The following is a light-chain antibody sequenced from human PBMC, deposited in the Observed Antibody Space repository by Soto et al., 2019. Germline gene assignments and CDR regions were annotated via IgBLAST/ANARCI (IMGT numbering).Light chain of an antibody. CDR2: DVS. J-gene: IGLJ3*02. CDR1: SSDVGDYNY. CDR3: ASYTDGTIVM. V-gene: IGLV2-14*01. Sequence: QSALTQPASVSGSPGQSITISCTGTSSDVGDYNYVSWYQQHPGKAPKLMIYDVSHRPSGVSSRFSGSKSGNTASLTISGLQAEDEADYYCASYTDGTIVMFGGGTKLTVL.